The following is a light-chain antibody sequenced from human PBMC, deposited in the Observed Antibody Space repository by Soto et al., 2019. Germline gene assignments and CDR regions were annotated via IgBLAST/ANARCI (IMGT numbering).Light chain of an antibody. Sequence: AIRMTQSPSSLSASTGDRVTITCRASQGISSYLAWHQQKPGKAPKLLIYAASTLQSGVPSRFSGSGSGTDFTLTISCLQSEDFATYYCQQYYSYPITFGPGTKVDIK. CDR3: QQYYSYPIT. CDR2: AAS. CDR1: QGISSY. V-gene: IGKV1-8*01. J-gene: IGKJ3*01.